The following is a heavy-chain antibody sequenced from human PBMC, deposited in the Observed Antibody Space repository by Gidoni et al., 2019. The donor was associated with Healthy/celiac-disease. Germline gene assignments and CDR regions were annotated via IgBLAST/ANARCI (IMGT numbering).Heavy chain of an antibody. Sequence: QVQLQESGPGLVKPSQTLSLTCTVHGGSISSGGYYWSWIRQHPGKGLEWIGYIYYRGSTYYNPSLKSRVTISVDTSKNQFSLKLSSVTAADTAVYYCAREGGPYCGGDCYPFDYWGQGTLVTVSS. CDR1: GGSISSGGYY. D-gene: IGHD2-21*02. CDR2: IYYRGST. J-gene: IGHJ4*02. CDR3: AREGGPYCGGDCYPFDY. V-gene: IGHV4-31*03.